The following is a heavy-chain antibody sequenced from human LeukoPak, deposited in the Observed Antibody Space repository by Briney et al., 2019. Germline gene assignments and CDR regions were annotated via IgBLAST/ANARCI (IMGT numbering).Heavy chain of an antibody. CDR1: GDSIGSYF. CDR2: NSGST. D-gene: IGHD5-24*01. V-gene: IGHV4-59*08. Sequence: SETLSLTCTVSGDSIGSYFWSWIRQPPGKGLEWIGYNSGSTNYNPSLKSRVTILLDRSKNQFSLKLSSVTAADTAVYYCARTENYIPEDWFDPWGQGTLVTVSS. CDR3: ARTENYIPEDWFDP. J-gene: IGHJ5*02.